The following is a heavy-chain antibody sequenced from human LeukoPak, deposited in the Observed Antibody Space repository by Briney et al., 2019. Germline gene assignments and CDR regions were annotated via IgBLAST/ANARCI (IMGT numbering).Heavy chain of an antibody. V-gene: IGHV4-34*01. J-gene: IGHJ4*02. CDR3: ARGPMTVGASPFDY. Sequence: SETLSLTCAVYGGSFSGYYWSWIRQPPGKGLEWIGEINHSGSTNYNPSLKSRVTISVDTSKNQLSLKLSSVTAADTAVYYCARGPMTVGASPFDYWGQGTLVTVSS. CDR2: INHSGST. CDR1: GGSFSGYY. D-gene: IGHD1-26*01.